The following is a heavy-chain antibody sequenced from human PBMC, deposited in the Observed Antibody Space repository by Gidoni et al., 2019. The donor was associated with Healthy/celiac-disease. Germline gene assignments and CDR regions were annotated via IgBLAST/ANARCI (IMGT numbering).Heavy chain of an antibody. V-gene: IGHV4-39*01. CDR2: IYYSGST. D-gene: IGHD3-10*01. CDR1: GGSLSSRSYY. Sequence: QLQLQESGPGLVMPSEALSLTCTVSGGSLSSRSYYWGWIRQPPGKGLEWIGSIYYSGSTYYNPSLKSQVTISVDTSKNQFSLKLSSVTAADTAVYYCARHGSGSYPGDYFDYWGQGTLVTVSS. J-gene: IGHJ4*02. CDR3: ARHGSGSYPGDYFDY.